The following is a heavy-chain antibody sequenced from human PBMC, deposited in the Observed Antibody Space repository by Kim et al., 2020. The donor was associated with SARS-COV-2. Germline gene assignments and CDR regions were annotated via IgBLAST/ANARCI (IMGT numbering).Heavy chain of an antibody. Sequence: ASVKVSCKASGYTFTSYDINWVRQATGQGLEWMGWMNPNSGNTGYAQKFQGRVTMTRNTSISTAYMELSSLRSEDTAVYYCARGAGGYCSGGSCYRAIAFDIWGQGTMVTVSS. CDR3: ARGAGGYCSGGSCYRAIAFDI. D-gene: IGHD2-15*01. CDR1: GYTFTSYD. V-gene: IGHV1-8*01. CDR2: MNPNSGNT. J-gene: IGHJ3*02.